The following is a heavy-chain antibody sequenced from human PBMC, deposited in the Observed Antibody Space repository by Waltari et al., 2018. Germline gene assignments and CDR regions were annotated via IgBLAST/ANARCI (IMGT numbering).Heavy chain of an antibody. V-gene: IGHV3-33*08. J-gene: IGHJ4*02. D-gene: IGHD2-15*01. CDR2: IWYDGSNK. CDR3: AKTPQLDYYFDY. CDR1: GFTFSSYG. Sequence: QVQLVESGGGVVQPGRSLRLSCAASGFTFSSYGMHWVRQAPGKGLEWVAVIWYDGSNKYYADSVKGRFTISRDNSKNTLYLQMNSLRAEDTAMYYCAKTPQLDYYFDYWGQGTLVTVSS.